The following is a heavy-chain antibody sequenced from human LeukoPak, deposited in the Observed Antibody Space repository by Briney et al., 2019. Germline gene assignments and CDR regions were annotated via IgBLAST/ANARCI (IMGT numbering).Heavy chain of an antibody. Sequence: PGGSLRLSCAASGYIVSSTSMSWVRQTPGNRLGWVSVIYSGVSTYNADSVKGRFSISTDNSKNTLYLHMYSLRAEDTAMYYCARAFSDDSGGRTAFDIWGQGTMVTVSS. CDR2: IYSGVST. CDR3: ARAFSDDSGGRTAFDI. J-gene: IGHJ3*02. D-gene: IGHD3-22*01. V-gene: IGHV3-53*01. CDR1: GYIVSSTS.